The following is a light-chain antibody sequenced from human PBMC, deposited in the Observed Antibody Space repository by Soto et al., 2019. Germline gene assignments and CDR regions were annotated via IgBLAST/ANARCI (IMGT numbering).Light chain of an antibody. J-gene: IGLJ1*01. CDR1: NSDIGDYNY. CDR2: EVS. V-gene: IGLV2-14*01. Sequence: QSALTQPASVSGSPGQSITISCTGTNSDIGDYNYVSWYQQHPGKAPKLMIYEVSNRPSGISIRFPGSKSGNTASLTISGLQTEDEADYYCSSYSGSNTLEVFGPGTKVTVL. CDR3: SSYSGSNTLEV.